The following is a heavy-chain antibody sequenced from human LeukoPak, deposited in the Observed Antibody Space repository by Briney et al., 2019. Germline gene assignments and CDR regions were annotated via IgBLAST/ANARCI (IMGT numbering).Heavy chain of an antibody. D-gene: IGHD4-23*01. Sequence: GGSLRLSCAASGFTFSNAWMSWVRQAPGKGLEWVGRIKSKTDGGTTDYAAPVKGRFTISRDDSKNTLYLQMNSLKTEDTAVYYCTSYYGGKYYYNGMDVWGQGTTVTVSS. CDR2: IKSKTDGGTT. V-gene: IGHV3-15*01. J-gene: IGHJ6*02. CDR3: TSYYGGKYYYNGMDV. CDR1: GFTFSNAW.